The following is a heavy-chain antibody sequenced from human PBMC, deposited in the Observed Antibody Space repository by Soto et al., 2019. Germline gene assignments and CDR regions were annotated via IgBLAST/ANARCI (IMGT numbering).Heavy chain of an antibody. CDR3: ATDQSYDILEQLDY. D-gene: IGHD3-9*01. J-gene: IGHJ4*02. Sequence: EVQLVESGGGLVQPGGSLRLSCAASGFTFSSYWMSWVRQAPGKGLEWVANIKQDGSEKYYVDSVKGRFTISRDNAKNSLYLQMNSLRAEDTAVYYCATDQSYDILEQLDYWGQGTLVTVSS. CDR1: GFTFSSYW. V-gene: IGHV3-7*01. CDR2: IKQDGSEK.